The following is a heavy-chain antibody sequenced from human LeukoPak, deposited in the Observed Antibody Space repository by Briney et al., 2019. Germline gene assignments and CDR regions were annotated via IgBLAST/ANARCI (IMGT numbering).Heavy chain of an antibody. CDR1: GGSFSGYY. Sequence: SETLSLTCAVYGGSFSGYYWSWIRQPPGKGLEWIGEINHSGSTNYNPSLKSRVTISVDTSKNQFSLKLSSVTAADTAVYYCGRPPVTTKGVGALDIWGQGKMVTVSS. CDR2: INHSGST. CDR3: GRPPVTTKGVGALDI. D-gene: IGHD4-17*01. J-gene: IGHJ3*02. V-gene: IGHV4-34*01.